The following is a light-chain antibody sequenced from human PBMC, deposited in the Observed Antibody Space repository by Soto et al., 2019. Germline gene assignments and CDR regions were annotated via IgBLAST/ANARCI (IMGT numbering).Light chain of an antibody. J-gene: IGKJ1*01. CDR2: GAS. V-gene: IGKV3-20*01. Sequence: EIVLTQSPGTLSLSPGEGATLSCRASQSVGGTFLAWSQQKGGQAPRLLIHGASNRATGIPDRFSGSGSGTDFTLTTSRLEPEDFAVYYCQQYGGSPRTFGQGTKVEVK. CDR1: QSVGGTF. CDR3: QQYGGSPRT.